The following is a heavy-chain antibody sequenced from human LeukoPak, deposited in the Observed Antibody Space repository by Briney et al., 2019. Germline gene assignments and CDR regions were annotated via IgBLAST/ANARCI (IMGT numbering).Heavy chain of an antibody. D-gene: IGHD6-19*01. Sequence: SQTLSLTCTVSGGSISSGGYYWSWIRQPPGKGLEWIGCIYHSGSTYYNPSLKSRVTISVDRSKNQFSLKLSSVTAADTAVYYCASDSSGWHDAFDIWGQGTMVTVSS. CDR2: IYHSGST. J-gene: IGHJ3*02. CDR1: GGSISSGGYY. CDR3: ASDSSGWHDAFDI. V-gene: IGHV4-30-2*01.